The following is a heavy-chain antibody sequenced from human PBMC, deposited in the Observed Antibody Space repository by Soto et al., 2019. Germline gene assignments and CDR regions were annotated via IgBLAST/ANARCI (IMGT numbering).Heavy chain of an antibody. CDR2: TYYRSKWYN. J-gene: IGHJ5*02. V-gene: IGHV6-1*01. CDR1: GDSVSSNSAA. Sequence: SQTLSLTCAISGDSVSSNSAAWNWIRQSPSRGLEWLGRTYYRSKWYNDYAVSVKSRITINPDTSKNQFSLQLNSVTPEDTAVYYCAKGESYSSSWWGTSCWFDPWGQGTLVTVSS. CDR3: AKGESYSSSWWGTSCWFDP. D-gene: IGHD6-13*01.